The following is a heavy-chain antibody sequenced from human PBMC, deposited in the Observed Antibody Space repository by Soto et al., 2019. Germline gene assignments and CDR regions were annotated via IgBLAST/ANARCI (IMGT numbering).Heavy chain of an antibody. Sequence: HPGGSLRLSCAASGFTFSSYSMNWVRQAPGKGLEWVSYISSSSSTIYYADSVKGRFTISRDNAKNSLYLQMNSLRDEDTAVYYCASLIAAAGTAPFWVYWGQGTLVTVSS. CDR3: ASLIAAAGTAPFWVY. CDR1: GFTFSSYS. CDR2: ISSSSSTI. J-gene: IGHJ4*02. V-gene: IGHV3-48*02. D-gene: IGHD6-13*01.